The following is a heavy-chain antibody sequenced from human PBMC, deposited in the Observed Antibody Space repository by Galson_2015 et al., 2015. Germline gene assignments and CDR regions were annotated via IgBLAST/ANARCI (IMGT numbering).Heavy chain of an antibody. Sequence: SVKVSCKASGYTFTGYYMHWVRQAPGQGLEWMGWINPNSGGTNYAQKFQGWVTMTRDTSISTAYMELSRLRSDDTAVYYCARDRGDSSGYYSGSYDAFDIWGQGTMVPVSS. CDR3: ARDRGDSSGYYSGSYDAFDI. CDR1: GYTFTGYY. V-gene: IGHV1-2*04. D-gene: IGHD3-22*01. J-gene: IGHJ3*02. CDR2: INPNSGGT.